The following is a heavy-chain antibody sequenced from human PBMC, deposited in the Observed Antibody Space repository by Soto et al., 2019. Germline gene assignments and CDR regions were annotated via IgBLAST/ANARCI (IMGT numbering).Heavy chain of an antibody. CDR1: GLNFRNHD. D-gene: IGHD1-1*01. CDR3: AIDPNWEWGY. CDR2: INGPGDST. J-gene: IGHJ4*02. Sequence: GGSLRLSCAVSGLNFRNHDMNWVRQPPGKGLEYVSNINGPGDSTYYADAVKGRFTISRDNSQNTVYLQMDNLGAEDTAAYYCAIDPNWEWGYWGPGTLVTVSS. V-gene: IGHV3-23*01.